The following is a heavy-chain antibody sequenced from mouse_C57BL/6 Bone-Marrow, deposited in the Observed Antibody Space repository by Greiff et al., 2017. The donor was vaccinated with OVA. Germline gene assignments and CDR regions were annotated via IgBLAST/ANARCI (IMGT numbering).Heavy chain of an antibody. Sequence: QVQLQQSGAELARPGASVKLSCKASGYTFTSYGISWVKQRTGQGLEWIGEIYPRSGNTYYNEKFKGKATLPVDKSSSTAYMELRSLTSEDSAVYFCARRTCRITTVVAWFAYWGQGTLVTVSA. CDR2: IYPRSGNT. CDR3: ARRTCRITTVVAWFAY. J-gene: IGHJ3*01. V-gene: IGHV1-81*01. D-gene: IGHD1-1*01. CDR1: GYTFTSYG.